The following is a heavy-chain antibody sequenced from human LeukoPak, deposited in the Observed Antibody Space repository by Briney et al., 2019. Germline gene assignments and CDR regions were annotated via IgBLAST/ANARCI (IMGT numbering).Heavy chain of an antibody. CDR3: ARYVLLMDY. J-gene: IGHJ4*02. CDR2: ISRDGNII. Sequence: GGSLRLSCAASGFSFSDHHMSWVRQVPGKGLEWLAYISRDGNIIVYADSVKGRFTISRDNAKQSVYLEMKSLRPEGTAVYYCARYVLLMDYWGQGTLVTVSS. D-gene: IGHD3-16*01. CDR1: GFSFSDHH. V-gene: IGHV3-11*01.